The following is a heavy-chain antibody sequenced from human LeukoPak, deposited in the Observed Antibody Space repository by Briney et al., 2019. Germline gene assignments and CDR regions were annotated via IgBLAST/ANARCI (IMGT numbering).Heavy chain of an antibody. Sequence: ASVKVSCKASGYTFTGYYMHWVRQAPGQGLEWMGWISAYNGNTNYAQKLQGRVTMTTDTSTSTAYMELRSLRSDDTAVYYCARYDDSSGYYFREIDYWGQGTLVTVSS. CDR1: GYTFTGYY. CDR2: ISAYNGNT. D-gene: IGHD3-22*01. CDR3: ARYDDSSGYYFREIDY. V-gene: IGHV1-18*04. J-gene: IGHJ4*02.